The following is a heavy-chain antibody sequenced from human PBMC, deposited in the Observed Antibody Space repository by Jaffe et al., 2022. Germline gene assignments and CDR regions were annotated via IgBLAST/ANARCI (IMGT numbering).Heavy chain of an antibody. D-gene: IGHD3-16*02. CDR3: ARGPIWGSYRYRFDP. CDR1: GGSFSGYY. CDR2: INHSGST. J-gene: IGHJ5*02. Sequence: QVQLQQWGAGLLKPSETLSLTCAVYGGSFSGYYWSWIRQPPGKGLEWIGEINHSGSTNYNPSLKSRVTISVDTSKNQFSLKLSSVTAADTAVYYCARGPIWGSYRYRFDPWGQGTLVTVSS. V-gene: IGHV4-34*01.